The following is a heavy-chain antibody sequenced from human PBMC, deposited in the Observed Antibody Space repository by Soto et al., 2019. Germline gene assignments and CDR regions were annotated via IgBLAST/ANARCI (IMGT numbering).Heavy chain of an antibody. J-gene: IGHJ6*03. CDR1: VFTFTSSA. CDR2: IVVGSGNT. V-gene: IGHV1-58*02. CDR3: AAAGDPPLAAQNFYYNYYYMDV. Sequence: ASVKVSCKASVFTFTSSAMQWVRQARGQRLEWIGWIVVGSGNTNYAQKLQERVNITRYMSTSTAYMELSSLRCEDTAVYYCAAAGDPPLAAQNFYYNYYYMDVWGKGTTVTVSS. D-gene: IGHD2-15*01.